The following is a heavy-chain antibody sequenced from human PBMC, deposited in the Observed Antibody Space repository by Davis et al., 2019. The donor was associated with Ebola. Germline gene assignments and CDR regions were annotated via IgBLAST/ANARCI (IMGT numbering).Heavy chain of an antibody. CDR1: GGSISSYY. J-gene: IGHJ4*02. D-gene: IGHD2-15*01. Sequence: SETLSLTCTVSGGSISSYYWSSIRQPPWKGLEWIGYIYYSGSTNYNPSLKSRVTISVDTSKTQFSLKLSSVTAADTAVYYCAGHGGWGGNYWGQGTLVTVSS. CDR2: IYYSGST. V-gene: IGHV4-59*01. CDR3: AGHGGWGGNY.